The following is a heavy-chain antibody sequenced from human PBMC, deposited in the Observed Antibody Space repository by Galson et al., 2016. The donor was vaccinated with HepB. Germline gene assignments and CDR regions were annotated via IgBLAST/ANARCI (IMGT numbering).Heavy chain of an antibody. CDR2: INPSGDTT. Sequence: SVKVSCKASGYTFTTYYIHWVRQAPGQGLEWMGIINPSGDTTTYAQKFQGRVTMTRDTSTSTVYMDLSSLTSEDTAVYYCAREAGLAANDYWGQGTLVTVSS. J-gene: IGHJ4*02. CDR1: GYTFTTYY. CDR3: AREAGLAANDY. V-gene: IGHV1-46*01. D-gene: IGHD2-15*01.